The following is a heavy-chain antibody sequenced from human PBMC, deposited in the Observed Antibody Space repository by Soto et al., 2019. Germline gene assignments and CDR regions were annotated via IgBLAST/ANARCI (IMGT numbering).Heavy chain of an antibody. V-gene: IGHV3-48*01. CDR3: ARDGGRGYDMGV. CDR1: GFTFSAYS. CDR2: ISWGSHVI. D-gene: IGHD3-16*01. Sequence: EVQLVESGGGLVQPGGSLRLSCAVSGFTFSAYSMDWVRQAPGKGLEWVSYISWGSHVIYYADSVKGRFTVSRDDATNSLFLEMISLGAEDAARYACARDGGRGYDMGVWGQGTTVTVSS. J-gene: IGHJ6*02.